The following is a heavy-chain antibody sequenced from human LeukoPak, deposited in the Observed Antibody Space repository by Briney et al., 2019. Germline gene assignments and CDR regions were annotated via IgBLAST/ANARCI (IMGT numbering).Heavy chain of an antibody. D-gene: IGHD2-2*01. V-gene: IGHV4-59*01. CDR3: ARGGRVPAALTPFDY. Sequence: SETLSLTCTVSGGSISSYYWSWIRQPPGKGLEWIGYIYYSGSTNYNPSLKSRVTISVDTSENQFSLKLSSVTAADTAVYYCARGGRVPAALTPFDYWGQGTLVTVSS. CDR1: GGSISSYY. CDR2: IYYSGST. J-gene: IGHJ4*02.